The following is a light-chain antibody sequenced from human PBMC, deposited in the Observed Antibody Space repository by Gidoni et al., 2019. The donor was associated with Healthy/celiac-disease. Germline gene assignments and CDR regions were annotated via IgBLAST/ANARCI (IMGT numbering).Light chain of an antibody. Sequence: SYQLTQPPSVSVPPAQTASITCSGDKLGDKYAWWYQQRPGQSPVLVIYQDSKRPSGIPERFSGSNSGNTATLTISGTQAMDEADYYCQAWDSSTAGVFGTGTKVTVL. CDR3: QAWDSSTAGV. CDR1: KLGDKY. V-gene: IGLV3-1*01. CDR2: QDS. J-gene: IGLJ1*01.